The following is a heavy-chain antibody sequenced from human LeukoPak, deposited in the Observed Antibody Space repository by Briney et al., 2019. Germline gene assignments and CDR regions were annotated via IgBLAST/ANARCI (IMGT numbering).Heavy chain of an antibody. CDR3: ARGPDSGSYLPWFGP. CDR2: IYYSGST. J-gene: IGHJ5*02. Sequence: PSETLSLTCTVSGGSISSYYWSWIRRPPGKGLEWIGYIYYSGSTNYNPSLKSRVTISVDTSKNQFSLKLSSVTAADTAVYSCARGPDSGSYLPWFGPWGQGTLVNVSS. D-gene: IGHD3-10*01. CDR1: GGSISSYY. V-gene: IGHV4-59*12.